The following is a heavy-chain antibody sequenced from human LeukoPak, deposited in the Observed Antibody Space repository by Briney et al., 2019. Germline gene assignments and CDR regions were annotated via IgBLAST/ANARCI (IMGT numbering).Heavy chain of an antibody. D-gene: IGHD4-17*01. CDR2: ISYDGSNK. V-gene: IGHV3-30*19. Sequence: GGSLRLSCAASGFSFSSYGMHWVRQAPGKGLEWVAVISYDGSNKYYADSVKGRFTISRDNSKNTLYLQMNSLRAEDTAVYYCAREGIDYGDAFDIWGQGTMVTVSS. CDR1: GFSFSSYG. J-gene: IGHJ3*02. CDR3: AREGIDYGDAFDI.